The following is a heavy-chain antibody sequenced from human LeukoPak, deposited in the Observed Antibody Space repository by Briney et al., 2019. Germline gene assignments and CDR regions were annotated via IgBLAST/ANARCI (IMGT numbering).Heavy chain of an antibody. D-gene: IGHD1-26*01. Sequence: GGSLRLSCAASGFTFSSYWMSWVRQAPGKGLEWVANIKQDGSEKYYVDSVKGRFTISRDNAKNSLYLQMNSLKTEDTAVYYCTTGREEDHGAFDIWGQGTMVTVSS. CDR3: TTGREEDHGAFDI. CDR1: GFTFSSYW. V-gene: IGHV3-7*03. J-gene: IGHJ3*02. CDR2: IKQDGSEK.